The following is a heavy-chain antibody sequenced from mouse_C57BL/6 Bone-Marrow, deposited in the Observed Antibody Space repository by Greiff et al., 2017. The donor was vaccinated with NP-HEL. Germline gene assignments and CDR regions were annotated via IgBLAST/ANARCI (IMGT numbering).Heavy chain of an antibody. D-gene: IGHD1-1*01. CDR2: IDPNSGGT. V-gene: IGHV1-72*01. Sequence: QVQLQQPGADLVKPGASVKLSCKASGYNFTSYWMHWVKQRPGRGLEWIGRIDPNSGGTKFNAKFKTKATLTVDTPSNTAYMQLSSLTSEDSAVYYWARYDYGSTGEYVDVWVTGTTVTVTA. J-gene: IGHJ1*03. CDR1: GYNFTSYW. CDR3: ARYDYGSTGEYVDV.